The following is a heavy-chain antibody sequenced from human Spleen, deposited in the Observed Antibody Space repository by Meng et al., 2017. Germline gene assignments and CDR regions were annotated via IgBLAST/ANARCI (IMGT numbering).Heavy chain of an antibody. D-gene: IGHD2-2*01. CDR1: GGIFSNYV. CDR3: ARKAGNCISTTCYSWDY. V-gene: IGHV1-69*13. Sequence: SVKVSCKALGGIFSNYVIGWVRQAPGQGLEWMGGINAVFGTTNYAQKFQDRGTITSDESTSTVYMELTRLTSEDTAVYFCARKAGNCISTTCYSWDYWGQGTLVTVSS. CDR2: INAVFGTT. J-gene: IGHJ4*02.